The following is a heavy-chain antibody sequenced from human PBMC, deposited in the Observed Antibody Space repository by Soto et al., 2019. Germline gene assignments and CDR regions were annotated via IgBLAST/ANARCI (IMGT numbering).Heavy chain of an antibody. CDR1: GYTFTSYG. V-gene: IGHV1-18*01. CDR3: ARDLDDFWSGPVDFYYYYGMDV. D-gene: IGHD3-3*01. Sequence: QVQLVQSGAEVKKPGASVKVSCKASGYTFTSYGISWVRQAPGQGLEWMGWISAYNGNTNYAQKLQGRVTMTTDTSTSTAYMELRSLRSDDTAVYYCARDLDDFWSGPVDFYYYYGMDVWGQGTTVTVSS. J-gene: IGHJ6*02. CDR2: ISAYNGNT.